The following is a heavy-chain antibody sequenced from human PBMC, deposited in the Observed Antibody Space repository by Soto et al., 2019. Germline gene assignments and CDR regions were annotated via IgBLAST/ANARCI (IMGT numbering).Heavy chain of an antibody. Sequence: EVRLVESGGGLVQPGGSLRLSCVASGFTFTSYWMSWVRQAPGKGLEWVANIKGDGSEKRYVDSVRGRFTISRDNDKNSVYRQMNSLRAEDTALYYCGRDEVRNGVGVWGQGTTVTVSS. CDR2: IKGDGSEK. CDR3: GRDEVRNGVGV. V-gene: IGHV3-7*01. J-gene: IGHJ6*02. CDR1: GFTFTSYW.